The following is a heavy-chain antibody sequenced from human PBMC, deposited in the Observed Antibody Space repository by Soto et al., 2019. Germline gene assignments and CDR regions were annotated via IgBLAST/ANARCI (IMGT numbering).Heavy chain of an antibody. J-gene: IGHJ4*02. CDR3: AKDSAAFRIVGATAVDY. V-gene: IGHV3-30*18. CDR2: ISYDGSNK. CDR1: GFTFSSYG. D-gene: IGHD1-26*01. Sequence: GGSLRLSCAASGFTFSSYGMHWVRQAPGKGLEWVAVISYDGSNKYYADSVKGRFTISRDNSKNTLYLQMNSLRAEDTAVYYCAKDSAAFRIVGATAVDYWGQGTLVTVSS.